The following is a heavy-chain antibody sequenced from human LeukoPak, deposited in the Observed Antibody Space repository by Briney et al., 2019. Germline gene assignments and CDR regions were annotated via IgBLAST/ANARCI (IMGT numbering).Heavy chain of an antibody. V-gene: IGHV1-46*01. J-gene: IGHJ5*02. CDR2: ISPSGGST. CDR1: GYTFTSNY. Sequence: ASVKVSCKAFGYTFTSNYMHWVRQAPGQGPEWMGVISPSGGSTTYAQKFQGRVTLTRDMSTSTDYMELSSLRSEDTAVYYCARAEAYGGNSAWFDPWGQGTLVTVSS. D-gene: IGHD4-23*01. CDR3: ARAEAYGGNSAWFDP.